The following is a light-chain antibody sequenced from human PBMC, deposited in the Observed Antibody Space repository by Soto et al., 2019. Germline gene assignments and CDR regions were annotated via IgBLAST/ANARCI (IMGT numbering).Light chain of an antibody. CDR3: QTWGSGII. Sequence: QSVLTQSPSASASLGASVKLTCTLSSAHSLFAIAWHQQQPDKGPRFLMKLNNDGSHTKGDGIPDRFSGSSSGAERYLTISSLQSEDEADYYCQTWGSGIIFGGGPKLTVL. J-gene: IGLJ2*01. CDR2: LNNDGSH. CDR1: SAHSLFA. V-gene: IGLV4-69*01.